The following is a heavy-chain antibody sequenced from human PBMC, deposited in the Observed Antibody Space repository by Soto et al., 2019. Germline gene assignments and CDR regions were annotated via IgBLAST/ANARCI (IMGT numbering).Heavy chain of an antibody. Sequence: EVQLVESGGGLVQPGGSLRLSCEASGFTFRNYDMHWVRQGTGKGLEWVSGISAAGDPDYADSVEGRFTISRENAKHSFFLQMTSLRVGDTAVYYCARTDRDFYGLDVWGQGTTVIASS. CDR1: GFTFRNYD. J-gene: IGHJ6*02. CDR3: ARTDRDFYGLDV. V-gene: IGHV3-13*05. CDR2: ISAAGDP.